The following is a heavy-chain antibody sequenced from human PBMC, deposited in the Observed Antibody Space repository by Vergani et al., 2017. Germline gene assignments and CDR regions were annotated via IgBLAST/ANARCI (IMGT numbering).Heavy chain of an antibody. CDR3: AKDHSYGDYYFDY. CDR1: GFTFSSYA. Sequence: EVQLLESGGGLVQPGGSLRLSCAASGFTFSSYAMSWVRQAPGKGLEWVSAISGSGGSTYYADSVKGRFPISRENSKNTLYLQMNSLRAEDTAVYYCAKDHSYGDYYFDYWGQGPLVTVYS. D-gene: IGHD4-17*01. J-gene: IGHJ4*02. CDR2: ISGSGGST. V-gene: IGHV3-23*01.